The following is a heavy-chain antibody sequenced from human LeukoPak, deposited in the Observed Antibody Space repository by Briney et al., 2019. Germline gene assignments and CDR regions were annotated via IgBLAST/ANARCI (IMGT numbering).Heavy chain of an antibody. Sequence: PGGSLRLSCAASGFTFSSYWMSWVRQAPGKGLEWVANIKQYGSEKYYVDSVKGRFTISRDNAKNSLYLQMNSLRAEDTAVYYCARDFCSSTSCYTRGLDYWGQGTLVTVSS. V-gene: IGHV3-7*01. D-gene: IGHD2-2*02. J-gene: IGHJ4*02. CDR3: ARDFCSSTSCYTRGLDY. CDR2: IKQYGSEK. CDR1: GFTFSSYW.